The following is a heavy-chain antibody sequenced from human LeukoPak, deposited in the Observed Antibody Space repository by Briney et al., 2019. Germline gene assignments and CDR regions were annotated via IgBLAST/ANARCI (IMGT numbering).Heavy chain of an antibody. Sequence: SGGSLRLSCAASGFTFSSYAMSWLRQAPGKGLEWVSAISASGGSTYYADSVKGRFTLSRDNSKNTLYLQMNSLRAEDTAVYYCAKDMVRYGDYERLDYWGQGTLVTVSS. CDR3: AKDMVRYGDYERLDY. V-gene: IGHV3-23*01. CDR1: GFTFSSYA. CDR2: ISASGGST. J-gene: IGHJ4*02. D-gene: IGHD4-17*01.